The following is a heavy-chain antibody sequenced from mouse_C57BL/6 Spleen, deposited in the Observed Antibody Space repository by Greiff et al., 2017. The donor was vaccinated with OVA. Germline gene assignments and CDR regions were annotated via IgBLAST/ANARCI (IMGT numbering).Heavy chain of an antibody. V-gene: IGHV2-6-1*01. Sequence: VKLMESGPGLVAPSQSLSITCTVSGFSLTSYGVHWVRQPPGKGLEWLGVIWSDGSTTYNNDLKSDMSISKDISKSQVFLKMNSLQPDDTAMYYCARHTTVVGYAMDYWGQGTSVTVSS. D-gene: IGHD1-1*01. CDR1: GFSLTSYG. J-gene: IGHJ4*01. CDR3: ARHTTVVGYAMDY. CDR2: IWSDGST.